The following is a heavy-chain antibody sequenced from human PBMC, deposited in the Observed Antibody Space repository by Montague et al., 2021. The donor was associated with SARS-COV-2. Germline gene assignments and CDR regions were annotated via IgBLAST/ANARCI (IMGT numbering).Heavy chain of an antibody. CDR2: IFLNGEQ. Sequence: PALVKPTQTLTLTCTFSGFSLTTSGFSVGWIRQPPGKALEWLAHIFLNGEQSVSTSLKTRLTVSRDTSTSQVVLSMTNVGPADTATYYCARIRADPPLLYLGVWDYYFDFWGQGILVSVSS. CDR3: ARIRADPPLLYLGVWDYYFDF. CDR1: GFSLTTSGFS. D-gene: IGHD3-16*02. V-gene: IGHV2-26*01. J-gene: IGHJ4*02.